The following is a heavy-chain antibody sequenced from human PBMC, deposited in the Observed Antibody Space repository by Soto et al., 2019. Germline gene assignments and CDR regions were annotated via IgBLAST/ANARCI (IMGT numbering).Heavy chain of an antibody. D-gene: IGHD3-3*01. Sequence: QVPLVQSGAEVKKPGASVKVSCKASGYTFTSYGISWVRQAPGQGLEWMGWISAYNGNTNYAQKLQGRVTMTTDTSTSTAYMELRSLRSDDTAVYYCARVSTIFGVVIIPVAYMDVWGKGTTVTVSS. CDR3: ARVSTIFGVVIIPVAYMDV. J-gene: IGHJ6*03. CDR1: GYTFTSYG. CDR2: ISAYNGNT. V-gene: IGHV1-18*01.